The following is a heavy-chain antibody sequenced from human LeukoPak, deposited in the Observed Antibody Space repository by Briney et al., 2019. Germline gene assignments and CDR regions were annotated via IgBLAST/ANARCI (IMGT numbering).Heavy chain of an antibody. V-gene: IGHV4-39*07. Sequence: PSETLSLTCTVSGGSISSSSSYGGWIRQSPGKGLEWIGSLHYGGKTYYNPSLKSRVTISVDTSKNQFSLKLSSVTAADTAVYFCASPKITMSEYFQHWGQGTLVTVSS. CDR2: LHYGGKT. D-gene: IGHD3-10*02. CDR1: GGSISSSSSY. J-gene: IGHJ1*01. CDR3: ASPKITMSEYFQH.